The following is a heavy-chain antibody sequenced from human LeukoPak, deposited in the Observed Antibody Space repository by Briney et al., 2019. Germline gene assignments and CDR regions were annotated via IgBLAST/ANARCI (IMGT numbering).Heavy chain of an antibody. J-gene: IGHJ4*02. Sequence: GESLKISCKGSGYSFISYWIGWVRQMPGKGLEWIGIIYPGDSDTRYSPSFQGQVTISADKSISTAYLQWSSLKASDTAMYYCARHFRSNGDYGPPDYWGQGTLVTVSS. CDR1: GYSFISYW. D-gene: IGHD4-17*01. CDR2: IYPGDSDT. CDR3: ARHFRSNGDYGPPDY. V-gene: IGHV5-51*01.